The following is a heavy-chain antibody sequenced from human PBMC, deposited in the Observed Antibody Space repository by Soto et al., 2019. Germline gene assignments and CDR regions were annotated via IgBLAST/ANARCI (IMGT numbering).Heavy chain of an antibody. CDR2: ISGSGISA. V-gene: IGHV3-23*01. CDR3: VKFPVITASYYYQDMDV. Sequence: PGGSLKLSVEASGFPFTPYPRNWVGQAPGKGLEWVSYISGSGISAFYADSVKGRFAISRDNSKNTVSLQMNSLRAEDTAVYYCVKFPVITASYYYQDMDVWGRGTTVTVSS. D-gene: IGHD4-4*01. CDR1: GFPFTPYP. J-gene: IGHJ6*02.